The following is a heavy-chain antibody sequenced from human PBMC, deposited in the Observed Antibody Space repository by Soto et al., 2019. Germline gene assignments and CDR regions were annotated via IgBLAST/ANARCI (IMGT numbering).Heavy chain of an antibody. CDR1: GGTFSSYA. CDR2: IIPIFGTA. Sequence: QVQLVQSGAEVKKPGSSVKVSCKASGGTFSSYAISWVRQAPGQGLEWMGGIIPIFGTANYAQKFQGRVTITADESTSTAYMELSSLRSEDTAVYYCARTSEKSSGYTVGWFDPWGQGTLVTVSS. J-gene: IGHJ5*02. V-gene: IGHV1-69*01. D-gene: IGHD6-13*01. CDR3: ARTSEKSSGYTVGWFDP.